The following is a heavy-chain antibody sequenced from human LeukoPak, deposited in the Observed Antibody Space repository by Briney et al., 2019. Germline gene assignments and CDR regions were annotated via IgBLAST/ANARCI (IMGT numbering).Heavy chain of an antibody. D-gene: IGHD3-3*01. CDR1: GDSVSSNSAA. CDR3: AREGQYYDFWSADNGYFDY. J-gene: IGHJ4*02. CDR2: TYYRSKWYN. Sequence: SQTLSLTCAISGDSVSSNSAAWNWIRQSPSRGLNWLGRTYYRSKWYNDYAVSVKSRITINPDTSKNQFSLQLNSVTPEDTAVYYCAREGQYYDFWSADNGYFDYWGQGTLVTVSS. V-gene: IGHV6-1*01.